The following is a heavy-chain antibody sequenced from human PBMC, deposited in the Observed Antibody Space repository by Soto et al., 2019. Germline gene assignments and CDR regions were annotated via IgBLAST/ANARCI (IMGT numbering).Heavy chain of an antibody. CDR2: ISYDGNNK. CDR1: GFTFSSYG. J-gene: IGHJ6*02. Sequence: QVQLVESGGGVVQPGKSLRLSCAASGFTFSSYGMHWVRQAPGKGLEWVALISYDGNNKFYGDSVKGRFTISRDNSKNTLLLQMDILRREDTAMYYCAKDIEEVVYYYGMDVWGQGTTVTVSS. CDR3: AKDIEEVVYYYGMDV. D-gene: IGHD1-26*01. V-gene: IGHV3-30*18.